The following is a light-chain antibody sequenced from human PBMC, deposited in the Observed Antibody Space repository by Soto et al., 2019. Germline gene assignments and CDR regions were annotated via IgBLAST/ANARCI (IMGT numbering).Light chain of an antibody. Sequence: DIVMTQSPDSLAVSLGERATINYKSSQSVLYSSNNKNYLAWYQQKPGQPPKLLIYWASTRESGVPDRFSGSGSGTDFTLTISSLQAEDVAVYYCQQYYSTPRTFGQGTKVEI. V-gene: IGKV4-1*01. CDR2: WAS. CDR3: QQYYSTPRT. J-gene: IGKJ1*01. CDR1: QSVLYSSNNKNY.